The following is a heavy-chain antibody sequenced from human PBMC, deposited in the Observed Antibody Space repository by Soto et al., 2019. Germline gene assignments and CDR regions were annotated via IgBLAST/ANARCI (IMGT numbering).Heavy chain of an antibody. CDR3: AKEGYCTNGVCYRGWFDP. V-gene: IGHV3-23*01. D-gene: IGHD2-8*01. CDR1: GFTFSSYA. Sequence: SLRLSCAASGFTFSSYAMSWVRQAPGKGLEWVSAISGSGGSTYYADSVKGRFTISRDNSKNTLYLQMNSLRAEDTAVYYCAKEGYCTNGVCYRGWFDPWGQGTLVTVSS. CDR2: ISGSGGST. J-gene: IGHJ5*02.